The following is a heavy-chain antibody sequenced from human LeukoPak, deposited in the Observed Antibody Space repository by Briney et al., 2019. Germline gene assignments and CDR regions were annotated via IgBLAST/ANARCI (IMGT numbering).Heavy chain of an antibody. CDR3: ARDSSSWYSY. D-gene: IGHD6-13*01. CDR1: AFTFSNFW. J-gene: IGHJ4*02. V-gene: IGHV3-7*01. Sequence: GGSLRPSCSAFAFTFSNFWISCVRPAPGVGLGWVANIKRDASEKYYVDSVKGQFSISRDNAKNSLYQQMNSLRAEDTAVYYCARDSSSWYSYWGRGTLVTVSS. CDR2: IKRDASEK.